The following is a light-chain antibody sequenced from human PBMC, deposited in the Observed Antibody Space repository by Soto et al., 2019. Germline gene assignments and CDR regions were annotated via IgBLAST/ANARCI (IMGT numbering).Light chain of an antibody. CDR3: QSYDSSLSTYV. CDR2: GNS. J-gene: IGLJ1*01. CDR1: SSNIGAGYD. V-gene: IGLV1-40*01. Sequence: QSVLTQPPSLSGAPGQRVTISCTGSSSNIGAGYDVHWYQQFPGTAPKLLILGNSDRPSGVPDRFSGSKSGTSASLAITGLQAEDEADYFCQSYDSSLSTYVFGTGTKVTVL.